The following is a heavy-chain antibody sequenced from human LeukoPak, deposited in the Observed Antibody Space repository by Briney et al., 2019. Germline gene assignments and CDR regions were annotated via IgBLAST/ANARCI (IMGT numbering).Heavy chain of an antibody. D-gene: IGHD3-22*01. Sequence: GGSLRLSCAASGFTFSSYSMNWVRQAPGKGLEWVSYISSSSSTIYYADSVKGRFTISRDNAKNSLYLQMNSLRAEDTAVYYCARDVAYYYDSSGYFHWGQGTLVTVSS. J-gene: IGHJ4*02. CDR3: ARDVAYYYDSSGYFH. V-gene: IGHV3-48*01. CDR2: ISSSSSTI. CDR1: GFTFSSYS.